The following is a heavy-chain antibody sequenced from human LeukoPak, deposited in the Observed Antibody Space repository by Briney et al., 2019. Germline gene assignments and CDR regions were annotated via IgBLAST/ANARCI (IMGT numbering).Heavy chain of an antibody. CDR1: GFTFSSSV. V-gene: IGHV3-23*01. J-gene: IGHJ4*02. D-gene: IGHD5/OR15-5a*01. CDR3: AKVDLSAVYD. CDR2: ISGSSGST. Sequence: GGSLRLSCAASGFTFSSSVMTWVRQAPGKGLDWVSAISGSSGSTYYADSVKGRFTISKDNSKNTLYLQMNSLRAEDTALYFRAKVDLSAVYDWGQGTLVTVSS.